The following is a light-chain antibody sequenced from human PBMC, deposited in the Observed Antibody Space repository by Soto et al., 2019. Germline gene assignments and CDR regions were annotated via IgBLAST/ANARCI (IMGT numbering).Light chain of an antibody. CDR2: GAS. CDR3: QQYHTSPVT. J-gene: IGKJ1*01. CDR1: QRVSSGY. V-gene: IGKV3-20*01. Sequence: IVLTQSPGTLSLSPGEIATLSCRASQRVSSGYLAWYQQKPGQTPRLLIYGASGRATGIPDRFSGSGSGTDFTLTISRLEPEDFAVYYCQQYHTSPVTLGQGTKVDIK.